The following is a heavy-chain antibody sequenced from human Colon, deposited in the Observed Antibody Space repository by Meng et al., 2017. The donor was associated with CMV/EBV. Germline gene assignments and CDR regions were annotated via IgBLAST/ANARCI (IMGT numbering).Heavy chain of an antibody. V-gene: IGHV3-74*01. CDR1: GFTFSNYW. CDR3: ARDVELPYYGMDA. Sequence: GESLKISCAASGFTFSNYWMHWVRQAPGKGPEWVSRMNSDGTSTTPADSVKGRFTISRDNAKKTLYLQMNSLRAEDTAIYYCARDVELPYYGMDAWGQGTTVTVSS. J-gene: IGHJ6*02. D-gene: IGHD1-7*01. CDR2: MNSDGTST.